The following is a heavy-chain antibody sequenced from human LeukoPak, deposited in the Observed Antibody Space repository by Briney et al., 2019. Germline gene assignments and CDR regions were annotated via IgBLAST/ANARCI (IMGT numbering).Heavy chain of an antibody. D-gene: IGHD3-22*01. CDR2: IYHSGST. V-gene: IGHV4-38-2*02. CDR1: GGSISSYY. J-gene: IGHJ6*03. CDR3: ARVYYYDSSGYYYTYYYYMDV. Sequence: PSETLSLTCTVSGGSISSYYWSWIRQPPGKGLEWIGSIYHSGSTYYNPSLKSRVTISVDTSKNQFSLKLSSVTAADTAVYYCARVYYYDSSGYYYTYYYYMDVWGKGTTVTVSS.